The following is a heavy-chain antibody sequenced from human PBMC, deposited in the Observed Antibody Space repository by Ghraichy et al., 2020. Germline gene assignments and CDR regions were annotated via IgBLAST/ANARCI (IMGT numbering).Heavy chain of an antibody. J-gene: IGHJ5*02. Sequence: LSLTCAASGITLSRHWMTWVRQAPGKGLEWVANINQDGSKRYYVDSVKGRFTISRDNAKNSLYLQMNSLRVEDTAVYYCAEISTTWGQGTLVTVSS. D-gene: IGHD3-3*02. CDR2: INQDGSKR. V-gene: IGHV3-7*03. CDR1: GITLSRHW. CDR3: AEISTT.